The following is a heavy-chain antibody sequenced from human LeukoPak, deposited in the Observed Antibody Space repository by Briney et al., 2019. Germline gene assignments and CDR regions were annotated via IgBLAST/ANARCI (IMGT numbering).Heavy chain of an antibody. CDR1: GGSIGTYY. V-gene: IGHV4-59*01. D-gene: IGHD6-13*01. CDR3: ARGSGSWPYYFDY. Sequence: SETLSLTCTVSGGSIGTYYWTWLRQPPGKGLEWIGYVYYSGSTDYNPSLKSRVTISVDTSKNQFSLKLSSVTAADTAMYYCARGSGSWPYYFDYWGQGALVTVSS. J-gene: IGHJ4*02. CDR2: VYYSGST.